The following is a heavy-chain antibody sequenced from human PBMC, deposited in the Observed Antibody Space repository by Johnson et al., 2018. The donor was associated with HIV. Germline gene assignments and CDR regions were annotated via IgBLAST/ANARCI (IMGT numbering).Heavy chain of an antibody. J-gene: IGHJ3*02. CDR3: ARLEELLRAFDI. V-gene: IGHV3-30-3*01. D-gene: IGHD1-26*01. CDR2: ISYDGSNK. Sequence: QVQLVESGGGVVQPGRSLRLSCAASGFTFSSYAMHWVRQAPGKGLEWVAVISYDGSNKYYADSVKARFTISRDDARNTLYLQMNSLRAEDTAVYYCARLEELLRAFDIWGQGTMVTVSS. CDR1: GFTFSSYA.